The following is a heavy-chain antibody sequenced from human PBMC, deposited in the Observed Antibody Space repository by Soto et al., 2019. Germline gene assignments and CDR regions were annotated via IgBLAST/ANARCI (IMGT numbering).Heavy chain of an antibody. CDR1: GFGFNSYW. CDR3: TRGHDYGGIGSDY. Sequence: PGGSLRLSCAASGFGFNSYWMHWVRQAPGKGLVWVSRINKDGTSITYADSVKGRFTISRDNAKNTLYLQLNSLRAEDTAVYYCTRGHDYGGIGSDYWGLGTLVTVSS. CDR2: INKDGTSI. D-gene: IGHD4-17*01. J-gene: IGHJ4*02. V-gene: IGHV3-74*01.